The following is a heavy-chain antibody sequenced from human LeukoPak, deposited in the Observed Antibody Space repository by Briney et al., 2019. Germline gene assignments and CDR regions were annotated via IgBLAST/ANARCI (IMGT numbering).Heavy chain of an antibody. CDR1: GSALIGYY. V-gene: IGHV1-2*02. CDR3: ARDSVAAGTEFDW. D-gene: IGHD6-13*01. Sequence: ASVKVSCKASGSALIGYYIHWVRQATGQGLEWMGWINPNSGGTKFAQKFQGRVTMTRDTSISTAYMELSSLRSDDTAVYYCARDSVAAGTEFDWWGQEPWSPSPQ. J-gene: IGHJ4*01. CDR2: INPNSGGT.